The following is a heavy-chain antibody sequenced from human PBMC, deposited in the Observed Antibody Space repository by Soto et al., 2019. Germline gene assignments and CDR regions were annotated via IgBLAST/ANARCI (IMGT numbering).Heavy chain of an antibody. CDR2: IYYSGYT. CDR3: AKGTRGGATPQG. J-gene: IGHJ4*02. V-gene: IGHV4-61*08. Sequence: SETLSLTCSVSGGSVSGGDYYWTWIRQPPGKGLEWIGFIYYSGYTNYNASLKHRVTISVDTSKNQFSLKLGSVTAADTAVYYCAKGTRGGATPQGCGQGPLVTVSS. CDR1: GGSVSGGDYY. D-gene: IGHD1-26*01.